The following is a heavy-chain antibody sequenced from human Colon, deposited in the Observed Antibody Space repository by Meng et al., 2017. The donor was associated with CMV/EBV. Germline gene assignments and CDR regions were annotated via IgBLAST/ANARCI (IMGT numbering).Heavy chain of an antibody. J-gene: IGHJ6*02. CDR2: IGHDGSNK. CDR1: GFTLSSYA. Sequence: GGSLRLSCAASGFTLSSYAMSWVRQAPDKGLEWVAFIGHDGSNKYFADSVRGRFTISRDNSRNTVDLQMNSLRGEDTAVYYCAKGRYVFGGRNGMDVWGQGTTVTVSS. D-gene: IGHD3-16*01. CDR3: AKGRYVFGGRNGMDV. V-gene: IGHV3-30*02.